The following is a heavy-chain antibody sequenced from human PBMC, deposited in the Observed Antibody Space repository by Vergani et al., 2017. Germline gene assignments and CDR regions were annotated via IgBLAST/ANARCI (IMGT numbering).Heavy chain of an antibody. J-gene: IGHJ6*03. CDR1: CASISSGAYY. D-gene: IGHD4-17*01. CDR2: NHYSGST. Sequence: QVHVQESGPELVKPSQTLSLICTISCASISSGAYYWTWIRQHAQKGLEWLGFNHYSGSTYYNPSLKGRVTISLDSSKNQFSLKLTSVTAADTAVYYCAREVTTVDGNPSNANYYIDVWGKGTTVTVSS. V-gene: IGHV4-31*03. CDR3: AREVTTVDGNPSNANYYIDV.